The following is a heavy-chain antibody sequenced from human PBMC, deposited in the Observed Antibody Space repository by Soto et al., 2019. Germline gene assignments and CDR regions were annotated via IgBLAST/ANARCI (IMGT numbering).Heavy chain of an antibody. CDR3: ARAPMVLSRSYFDS. CDR1: GGSISNFY. Sequence: PSETLSLTCTVSGGSISNFYWCWIRQPPGKGLEWIGYISYSGNTNYNPSLKSRVSISVDTSKNQLSLNLTSVTAADTAVYYCARAPMVLSRSYFDSWGQGTPVTVSS. D-gene: IGHD2-8*01. J-gene: IGHJ4*02. CDR2: ISYSGNT. V-gene: IGHV4-59*01.